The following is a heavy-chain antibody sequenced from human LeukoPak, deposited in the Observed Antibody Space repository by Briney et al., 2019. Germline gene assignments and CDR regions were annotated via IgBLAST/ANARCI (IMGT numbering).Heavy chain of an antibody. V-gene: IGHV3-30-3*01. J-gene: IGHJ1*01. CDR3: ARDRGDTIFGVVKNFQH. CDR2: ISNDGSNK. D-gene: IGHD3-3*01. CDR1: GFTFSTYV. Sequence: SGGSLRLSCAASGFTFSTYVMHWVRQAPGKGLEWVAVISNDGSNKSYADSVKGRFTISRDNSKNTLNLQMNSLRVEDTAVYYCARDRGDTIFGVVKNFQHWGQGTLVTVSS.